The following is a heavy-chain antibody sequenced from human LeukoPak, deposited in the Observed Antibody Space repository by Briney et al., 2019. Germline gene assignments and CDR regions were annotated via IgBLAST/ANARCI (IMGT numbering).Heavy chain of an antibody. CDR2: VYHSGST. D-gene: IGHD2-15*01. Sequence: SETLSLTCTVSGASINSGGFYWSWIRQPPGKGLEWIGYVYHSGSTYYNPSLKSRVTMLVDRSKNQLFLKLNSVAAADTAVYYCARDRGMGYYFDYWGQGTLVTVSS. CDR1: GASINSGGFY. V-gene: IGHV4-30-2*01. J-gene: IGHJ4*02. CDR3: ARDRGMGYYFDY.